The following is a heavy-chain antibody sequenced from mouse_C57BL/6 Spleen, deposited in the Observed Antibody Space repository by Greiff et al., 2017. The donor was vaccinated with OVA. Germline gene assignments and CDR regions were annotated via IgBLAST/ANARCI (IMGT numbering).Heavy chain of an antibody. J-gene: IGHJ4*01. D-gene: IGHD2-3*01. CDR1: GFTFSDYG. CDR2: ISSGSSTI. CDR3: ARSYDCYHYYAMDY. V-gene: IGHV5-17*01. Sequence: EVKVVESGGGLVKPGGSLTLSCAASGFTFSDYGMHWVRQAPEKGLEWVAYISSGSSTIYYADTVKGRFTISRDNAKNTLFLQMTSLRSDDTAMYYCARSYDCYHYYAMDYWGQGTSVTVSS.